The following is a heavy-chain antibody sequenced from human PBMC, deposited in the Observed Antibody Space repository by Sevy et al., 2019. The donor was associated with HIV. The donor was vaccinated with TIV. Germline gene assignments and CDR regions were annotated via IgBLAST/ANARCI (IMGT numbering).Heavy chain of an antibody. CDR2: IYTSGIT. Sequence: ILSLTCTVSGGSISSGTYYWTWIRQPAGNGLEWIGRIYTSGITNYNPSLKSRVTISLDTSKNQFSLKLSSVTAADTAVYYCSRYYYGSGKYYFDYWGQGTLVTVSS. CDR1: GGSISSGTYY. D-gene: IGHD3-10*01. V-gene: IGHV4-61*02. J-gene: IGHJ4*02. CDR3: SRYYYGSGKYYFDY.